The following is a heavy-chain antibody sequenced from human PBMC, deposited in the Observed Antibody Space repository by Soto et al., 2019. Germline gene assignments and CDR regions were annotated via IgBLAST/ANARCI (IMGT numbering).Heavy chain of an antibody. D-gene: IGHD3-3*01. J-gene: IGHJ5*02. Sequence: SETLSLTCTVSGGSISSSIYYWGWIRQPPGKGLEWIGSIYYSGSTYYNPSLKSRVTISVDTSKNQFSLKLSSVTAADTAVYYCARAPRNDFWSGYYTGNGVSWFDPWGQGTLVTVSS. CDR3: ARAPRNDFWSGYYTGNGVSWFDP. CDR1: GGSISSSIYY. CDR2: IYYSGST. V-gene: IGHV4-39*01.